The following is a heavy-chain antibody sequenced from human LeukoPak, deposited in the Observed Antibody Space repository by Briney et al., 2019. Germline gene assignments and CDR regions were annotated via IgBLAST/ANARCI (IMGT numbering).Heavy chain of an antibody. Sequence: SGTLSLTCDVSGGSITQTNYWSWFRQPPGKGLEWIGEVNLQGGTNYNPSLLRRVAISVDASANHVSLQMTSVTAADTAVYYCAREGGSYRPLDYSGEGTLVTVSS. J-gene: IGHJ4*02. V-gene: IGHV4-4*02. D-gene: IGHD3-16*02. CDR3: AREGGSYRPLDY. CDR1: GGSITQTNY. CDR2: VNLQGGT.